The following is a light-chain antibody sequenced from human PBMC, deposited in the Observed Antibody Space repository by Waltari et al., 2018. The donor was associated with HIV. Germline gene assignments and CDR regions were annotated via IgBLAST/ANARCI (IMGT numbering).Light chain of an antibody. CDR1: SSDIGNYNL. J-gene: IGLJ2*01. Sequence: QSALTQPASVSGSPGQSITISCTGTSSDIGNYNLVSWYQQHPGKAPKLIIYEGIKRPSGVSNRISGSKSANTASLTISGLQAEDEADYFCSSYEGSSNWLFGGGTKLTVL. CDR2: EGI. CDR3: SSYEGSSNWL. V-gene: IGLV2-23*01.